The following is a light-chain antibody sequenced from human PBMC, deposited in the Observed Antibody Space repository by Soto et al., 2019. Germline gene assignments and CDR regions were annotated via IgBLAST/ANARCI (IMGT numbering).Light chain of an antibody. V-gene: IGKV3-11*01. CDR2: DAS. J-gene: IGKJ4*01. CDR1: QSVSSY. Sequence: IVLTQSPATLPLSPGDRATISCSSSQSVSSYLAWYQKKPGQAPRLLIYDASNRATGIPARFSGSGSGTDFTITISSLEPEDFAVYYCQQRINWPALTFGGGTRVAI. CDR3: QQRINWPALT.